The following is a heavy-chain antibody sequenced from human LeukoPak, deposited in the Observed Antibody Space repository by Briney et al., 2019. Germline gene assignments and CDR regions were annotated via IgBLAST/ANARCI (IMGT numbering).Heavy chain of an antibody. Sequence: ASVKVSCKASGYTFTSYGISWVRQAPGQGLEWMGWISAYNGNTNYAQKLQGRATMTTDTSTSTAYMELRSLRSDDTAVYYCASGYYDSSGYPYYYGMDVWGQGTTVTVSS. CDR3: ASGYYDSSGYPYYYGMDV. V-gene: IGHV1-18*01. CDR1: GYTFTSYG. CDR2: ISAYNGNT. J-gene: IGHJ6*02. D-gene: IGHD3-22*01.